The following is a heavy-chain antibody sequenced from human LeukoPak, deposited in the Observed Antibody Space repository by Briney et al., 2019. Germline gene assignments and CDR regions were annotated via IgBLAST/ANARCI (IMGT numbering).Heavy chain of an antibody. CDR3: ATVSEY. J-gene: IGHJ4*02. Sequence: QPGGALRLSCAASGFTLNYFWMHWVRQGPGKGLVGVSGINNDGTATYYVDSVKGRFTISRDNAKNTVYLQMNGLRAEDTTVYYCATVSEYWGQGTLVTVSS. CDR2: INNDGTAT. CDR1: GFTLNYFW. V-gene: IGHV3-74*01.